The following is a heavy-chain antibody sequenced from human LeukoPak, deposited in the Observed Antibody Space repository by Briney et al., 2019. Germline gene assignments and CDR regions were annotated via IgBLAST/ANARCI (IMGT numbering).Heavy chain of an antibody. CDR3: ARDSSGWYYNWFDP. CDR2: ISGSGGKT. CDR1: GFTFTTYA. V-gene: IGHV3-23*01. J-gene: IGHJ5*02. D-gene: IGHD6-19*01. Sequence: PGGSLRLSCAASGFTFTTYAMSWVRQAPGKGLEWVSGISGSGGKTYYADSVKGRFTISRDNSKNTLHLQMNSLRAEDTAVYYCARDSSGWYYNWFDPWGQGTLVTVSS.